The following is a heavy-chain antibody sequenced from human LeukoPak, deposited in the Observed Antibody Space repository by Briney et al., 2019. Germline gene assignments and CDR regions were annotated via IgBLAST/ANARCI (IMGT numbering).Heavy chain of an antibody. CDR2: IWNDGRKK. J-gene: IGHJ3*02. CDR3: ARAEVPAAIKSGAFDI. Sequence: GGSLRLSCAASGFTFSSYGMHWVRQAPGKGLEWVAAIWNDGRKKYYADSVKGRFTISRDNSKNTLYLQMNSLRAEDTAVYYCARAEVPAAIKSGAFDIWGQGTMVTVSS. CDR1: GFTFSSYG. V-gene: IGHV3-33*01. D-gene: IGHD2-2*01.